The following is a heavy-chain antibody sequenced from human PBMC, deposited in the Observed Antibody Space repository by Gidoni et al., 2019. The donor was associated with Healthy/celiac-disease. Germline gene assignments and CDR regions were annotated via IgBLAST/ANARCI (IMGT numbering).Heavy chain of an antibody. CDR2: SNSYGSST. V-gene: IGHV3-74*01. J-gene: IGHJ4*02. D-gene: IGHD1-26*01. CDR1: GFIFSSYW. Sequence: VQLVESGGGFVQPGGSLRPSCSASGFIFSSYWMHWVRQAPGQGLVWVSRSNSYGSSTSYADAVKGRFTSSRDNAKNTLDLQRNSLRAEDTAVYYCARGRSSEGELLDYWGQGTLVTVSS. CDR3: ARGRSSEGELLDY.